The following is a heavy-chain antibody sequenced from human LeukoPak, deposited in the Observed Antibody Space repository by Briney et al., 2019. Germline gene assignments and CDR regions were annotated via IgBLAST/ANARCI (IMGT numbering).Heavy chain of an antibody. D-gene: IGHD6-13*01. V-gene: IGHV3-33*01. Sequence: GRSLRLSCAASGFTFSSYGMHWVRQAPGKGLEWVAVIWYDGSNKYYADSVKGRFTISRDNSKNTLYLQMNSLRAEDTAVYYCAREYSPYYYYGMDVWGQGTTVTVSS. CDR3: AREYSPYYYYGMDV. CDR2: IWYDGSNK. J-gene: IGHJ6*02. CDR1: GFTFSSYG.